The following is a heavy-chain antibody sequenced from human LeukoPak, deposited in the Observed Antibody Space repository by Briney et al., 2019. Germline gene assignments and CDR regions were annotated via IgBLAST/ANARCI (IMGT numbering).Heavy chain of an antibody. CDR1: GFTFSSYG. D-gene: IGHD4-17*01. V-gene: IGHV3-30*03. Sequence: GGSLRLSCAASGFTFSSYGMHWVRQAPGKGLEWVAVISYDGSNKYYADSVKGRFTISRDNSENTLYLQMNSLRAEDTAVYYCVPRLRVDYWGQGTLVTVSS. CDR2: ISYDGSNK. CDR3: VPRLRVDY. J-gene: IGHJ4*02.